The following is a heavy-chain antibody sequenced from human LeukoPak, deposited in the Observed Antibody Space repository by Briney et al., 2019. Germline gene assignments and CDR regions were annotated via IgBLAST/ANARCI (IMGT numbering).Heavy chain of an antibody. CDR1: GGSISSGGYC. V-gene: IGHV4-30-2*06. D-gene: IGHD6-13*01. CDR3: ARVAAAGTIHLYYYYYYYMDV. CDR2: IYQSGST. J-gene: IGHJ6*03. Sequence: SETLSLTCAVSGGSISSGGYCWSWIRQSSGKGLEWIGYIYQSGSTYYNPSLKSRVTISVDRSKNQFSLNLSSVTAADTAVYYCARVAAAGTIHLYYYYYYYMDVWGKGTTVTVSS.